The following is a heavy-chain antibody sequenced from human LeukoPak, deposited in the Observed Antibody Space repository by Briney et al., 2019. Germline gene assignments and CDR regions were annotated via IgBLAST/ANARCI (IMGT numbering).Heavy chain of an antibody. CDR3: AKSRHDAFDI. CDR1: GFTFSSYA. CDR2: ISGSGGST. Sequence: GGSPRLSCAASGFTFSSYAMSWVRQAPGKGLEWVSTISGSGGSTYYADSVKGRFTISRDNSKNTLYLQMNSLRAEDTAVYYCAKSRHDAFDIWGQGTMVTVSS. V-gene: IGHV3-23*01. J-gene: IGHJ3*02.